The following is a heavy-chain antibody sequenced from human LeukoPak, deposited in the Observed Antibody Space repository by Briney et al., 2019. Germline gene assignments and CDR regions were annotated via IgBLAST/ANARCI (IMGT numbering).Heavy chain of an antibody. V-gene: IGHV3-30*01. Sequence: PGGPLRLSCAASGFTFSSYAMHWVRQAPGKGLEWVATISFDGSNKYYADSVKGRFTISRDNSKNTLSLQMNSLRAEDTAVYYCAGDDYPYYFDYWGQGTLVTVSS. CDR1: GFTFSSYA. CDR2: ISFDGSNK. J-gene: IGHJ4*02. CDR3: AGDDYPYYFDY. D-gene: IGHD4-11*01.